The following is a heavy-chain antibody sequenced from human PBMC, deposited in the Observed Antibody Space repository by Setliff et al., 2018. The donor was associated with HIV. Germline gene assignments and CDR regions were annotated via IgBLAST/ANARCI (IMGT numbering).Heavy chain of an antibody. J-gene: IGHJ5*02. CDR3: ARAYSGYDGGLFDP. CDR2: IYYSGGT. CDR1: GGSISSHY. V-gene: IGHV4-59*11. D-gene: IGHD5-12*01. Sequence: SETLSLTCTVSGGSISSHYWSWIRQPPGKGLQWIGYIYYSGGTYYNPSLKSRVTISVDTSKNQFSLKLSSVTAADTAVYYCARAYSGYDGGLFDPWGQGTLVTVSS.